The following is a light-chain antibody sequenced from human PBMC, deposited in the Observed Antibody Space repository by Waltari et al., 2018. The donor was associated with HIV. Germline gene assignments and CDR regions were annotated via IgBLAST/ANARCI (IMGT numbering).Light chain of an antibody. CDR2: DNH. Sequence: QSVLTQPPSVSATPGQKVTIPCSGSSSHISTHYVSWYQHFPGTVPKVLIYDNHKRSSGIPDRFSGSKSGTSATLDISGLQTGDEAHYYCGTWDTSLIAWIFGTGTKVTVL. CDR1: SSHISTHY. CDR3: GTWDTSLIAWI. V-gene: IGLV1-51*01. J-gene: IGLJ1*01.